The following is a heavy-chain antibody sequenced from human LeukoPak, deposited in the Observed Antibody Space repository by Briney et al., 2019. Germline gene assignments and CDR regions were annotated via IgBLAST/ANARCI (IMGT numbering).Heavy chain of an antibody. CDR1: GYTFTSYG. J-gene: IGHJ4*02. CDR2: ISAYNGNT. Sequence: ASVKVSCKASGYTFTSYGISWVRQAPGQGLEWMGWISAYNGNTNYAQKLQGRVTMTTDTSTSTAYMELRSLRSDDTAVYYCARGSYDSSGYYPPYYFDYWGQGTLVTVSS. D-gene: IGHD3-22*01. V-gene: IGHV1-18*01. CDR3: ARGSYDSSGYYPPYYFDY.